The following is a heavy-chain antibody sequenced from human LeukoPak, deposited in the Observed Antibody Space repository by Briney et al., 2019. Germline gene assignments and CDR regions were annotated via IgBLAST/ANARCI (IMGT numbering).Heavy chain of an antibody. CDR1: GGSISSSSYY. CDR3: ARLQRQSPSAYAGRSSRRDPSWYFAL. V-gene: IGHV4-39*07. J-gene: IGHJ2*01. CDR2: TNDSGDT. D-gene: IGHD3-16*01. Sequence: ESPETLSLTCTVSGGSISSSSYYWGWIRQPPGKGLEWIGETNDSGDTNYNPSLKSRVTISVAPSKNQFSLKLASVTAADTAVYYCARLQRQSPSAYAGRSSRRDPSWYFALWGRGSLVTVSS.